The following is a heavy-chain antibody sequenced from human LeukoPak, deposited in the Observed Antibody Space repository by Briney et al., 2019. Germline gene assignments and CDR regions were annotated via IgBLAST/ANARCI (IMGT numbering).Heavy chain of an antibody. J-gene: IGHJ4*02. Sequence: ASVKVSCKASGYTFTSYDINWVRQATGQGLEWMGWMNPNSGNTGYAQKLQGRVTMTTDTSTSTAYMELRSLRSDDTAVYYCARDRESIAEEIDYWGQGTLVTVSS. V-gene: IGHV1-8*01. CDR3: ARDRESIAEEIDY. D-gene: IGHD6-6*01. CDR1: GYTFTSYD. CDR2: MNPNSGNT.